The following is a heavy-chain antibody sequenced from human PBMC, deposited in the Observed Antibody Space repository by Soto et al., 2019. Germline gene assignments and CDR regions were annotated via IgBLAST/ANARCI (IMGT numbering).Heavy chain of an antibody. V-gene: IGHV3-53*01. CDR2: IYSGGAT. D-gene: IGHD4-17*01. CDR1: GFTVSSHY. CDR3: AREIHDYGADGS. Sequence: EVQLVESGGGLIQPGGSLRLSCAASGFTVSSHYMSWVRQAPGKGLEWVSVIYSGGATYYADSVKGRFTVSRDHSKNTLYLHMNTLRAEDTAMYYCAREIHDYGADGSWGQGTLVTVSS. J-gene: IGHJ5*02.